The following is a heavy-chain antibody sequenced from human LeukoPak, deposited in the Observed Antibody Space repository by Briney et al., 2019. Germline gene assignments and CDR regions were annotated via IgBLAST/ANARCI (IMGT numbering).Heavy chain of an antibody. J-gene: IGHJ4*02. D-gene: IGHD1-26*01. Sequence: SETLSPTCTVSGGSISSYYWSWIRQPPGKGLEWIGYIYTSGSTNYNPSLKSRVTISVDTSKNQFSLKLSSVTAADTPVYYCARLIVGATYYFDYWGQGTLVTVSS. CDR3: ARLIVGATYYFDY. V-gene: IGHV4-4*09. CDR2: IYTSGST. CDR1: GGSISSYY.